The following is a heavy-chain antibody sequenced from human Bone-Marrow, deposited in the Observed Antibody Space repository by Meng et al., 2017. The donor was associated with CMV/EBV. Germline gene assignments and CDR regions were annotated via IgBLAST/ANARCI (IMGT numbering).Heavy chain of an antibody. CDR3: ARDSLGYYDILTGYYRYYFDY. D-gene: IGHD3-9*01. CDR1: GFTFSSYS. J-gene: IGHJ4*02. Sequence: GESLKISCAASGFTFSSYSINWVRQAPGKGLEWVSSISSSSSYIYYADSVKGRFTISRDNAKNSLYLQMNSLRAEDTAVYYCARDSLGYYDILTGYYRYYFDYWGQGKLVTVSS. CDR2: ISSSSSYI. V-gene: IGHV3-21*01.